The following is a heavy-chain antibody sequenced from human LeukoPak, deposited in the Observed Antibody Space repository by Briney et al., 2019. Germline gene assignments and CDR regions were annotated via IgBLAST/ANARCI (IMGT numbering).Heavy chain of an antibody. CDR1: GYTFTSYY. Sequence: ASVKVSCKASGYTFTSYYMHWVRRAPGQRLEWMGIINPSGGSTSYAQKFQGRVTMTRDTSTSTVYMELSSLRSEDTAVYYCARDLKSQYSSSDYWGQGTLVTVSS. D-gene: IGHD6-6*01. CDR2: INPSGGST. CDR3: ARDLKSQYSSSDY. V-gene: IGHV1-46*01. J-gene: IGHJ4*02.